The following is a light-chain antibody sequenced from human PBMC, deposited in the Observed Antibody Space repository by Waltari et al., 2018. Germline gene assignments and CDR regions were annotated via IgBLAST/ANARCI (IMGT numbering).Light chain of an antibody. V-gene: IGKV3-20*01. CDR3: QNHERLPAT. CDR1: QSISKY. J-gene: IGKJ1*01. CDR2: AAS. Sequence: VLTQSPGTLSLSPGETATLSCRASQSISKYLVWYQQRPGHAPRLLIYAASTRATGVPDRFSGSGYGTDFTLTISRLEPEDFGVYYCQNHERLPATFGQGTKVEIK.